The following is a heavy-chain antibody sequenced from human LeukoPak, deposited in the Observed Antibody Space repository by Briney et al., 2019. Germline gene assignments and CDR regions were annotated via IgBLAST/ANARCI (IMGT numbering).Heavy chain of an antibody. V-gene: IGHV4-4*07. Sequence: SETLSLTCSVSGDYISTYYWNWIRQPAGKGLEWIGRIYSSGTTNYNPSLKSRVTMSVDTSKNQFSLKLSSVTAADTAVYYCARPSPNYYGSGSYYDRFARRGYYFDYWGQGTLVTVSS. CDR2: IYSSGTT. CDR1: GDYISTYY. CDR3: ARPSPNYYGSGSYYDRFARRGYYFDY. J-gene: IGHJ4*02. D-gene: IGHD3-10*01.